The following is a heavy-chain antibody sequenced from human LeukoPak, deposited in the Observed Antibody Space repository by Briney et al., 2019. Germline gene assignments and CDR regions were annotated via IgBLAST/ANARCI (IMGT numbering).Heavy chain of an antibody. CDR2: ISAYNGNT. J-gene: IGHJ6*04. D-gene: IGHD2-2*01. CDR3: ARDRLIVVVPAARVGMDV. V-gene: IGHV1-18*01. CDR1: GYTFTSYG. Sequence: ASVKVSCKASGYTFTSYGISWVRQAPGQGLERMGWISAYNGNTNYAQKLQGRVTMTTDTSTSTAYMELRSLRSDDTAVYYCARDRLIVVVPAARVGMDVWGKGTTVTVSS.